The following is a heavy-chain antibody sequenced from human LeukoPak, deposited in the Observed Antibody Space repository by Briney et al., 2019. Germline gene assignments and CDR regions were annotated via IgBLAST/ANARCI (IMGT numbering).Heavy chain of an antibody. Sequence: GGSLRLSCAASGFTVSGNYMSWVRQAPGKGLEWVSVIYSGGSTYYADSVKGRFTISRDNSKNTLYLQMKSLRAEDTAVYYCARVQHCSSTSCYYFDYWGQGTLVTVSS. V-gene: IGHV3-66*01. CDR3: ARVQHCSSTSCYYFDY. J-gene: IGHJ4*02. CDR2: IYSGGST. D-gene: IGHD2-2*01. CDR1: GFTVSGNY.